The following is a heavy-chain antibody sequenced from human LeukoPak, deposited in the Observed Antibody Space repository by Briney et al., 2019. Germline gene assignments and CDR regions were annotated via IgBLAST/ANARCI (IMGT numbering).Heavy chain of an antibody. Sequence: AGGSLRLSCVGSGFTFRSHAMSWVRQAPEKGLEFVSGIYENGGTTYYADSVKGRFSISRDNSKNTLYLQMDSLRAEDTAIYYCAKLATVTTWYWFDPWGQGTLVTVSS. CDR3: AKLATVTTWYWFDP. D-gene: IGHD4-17*01. CDR2: IYENGGTT. CDR1: GFTFRSHA. J-gene: IGHJ5*02. V-gene: IGHV3-23*01.